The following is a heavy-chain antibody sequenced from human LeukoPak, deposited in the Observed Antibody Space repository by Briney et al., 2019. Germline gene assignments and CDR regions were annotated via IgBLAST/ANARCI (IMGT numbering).Heavy chain of an antibody. J-gene: IGHJ5*02. D-gene: IGHD4-23*01. Sequence: SETLSLTCTVSGGSISSYYWSWIRQPPGKGLEWIGYIYYSGSTNYNPSLKSRVTISVDTSKNQFSLKLSSVTAADTAVYYCARESTTVVTSWFDPWGQGTLVTVSS. V-gene: IGHV4-59*01. CDR2: IYYSGST. CDR1: GGSISSYY. CDR3: ARESTTVVTSWFDP.